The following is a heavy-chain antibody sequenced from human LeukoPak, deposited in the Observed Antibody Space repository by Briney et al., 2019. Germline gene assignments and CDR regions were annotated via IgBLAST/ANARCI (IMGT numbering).Heavy chain of an antibody. CDR3: ARHPALLWFGDV. V-gene: IGHV4-59*08. Sequence: SETLSLTCAVSGGSIGSYYWSWIRQPPGKGLEWIGYIYYSGSTNSKPSLKSRVTISVDTSKNQFSLKLSSVAAADTAVYYCARHPALLWFGDVWGQGTTVTVSS. D-gene: IGHD3-10*01. CDR2: IYYSGST. CDR1: GGSIGSYY. J-gene: IGHJ6*02.